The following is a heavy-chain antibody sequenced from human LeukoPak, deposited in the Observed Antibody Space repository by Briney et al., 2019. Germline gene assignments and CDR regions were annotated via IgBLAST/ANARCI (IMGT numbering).Heavy chain of an antibody. CDR2: IKQDGSEE. CDR3: VRALGSSSADY. CDR1: GFTFTHSW. J-gene: IGHJ4*02. D-gene: IGHD6-6*01. V-gene: IGHV3-7*01. Sequence: PGGSLRLSCAASGFTFTHSWMSWVRQAPGKGLEWVANIKQDGSEEYYVDSVEGRFTISRDNAKNSVSLQMNSLRGEDTAVYYCVRALGSSSADYWGQGTLVTVSS.